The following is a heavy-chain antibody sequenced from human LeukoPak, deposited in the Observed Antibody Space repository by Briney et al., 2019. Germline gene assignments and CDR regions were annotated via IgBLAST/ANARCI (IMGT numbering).Heavy chain of an antibody. J-gene: IGHJ3*02. CDR2: IYYSGNT. Sequence: KASETLSLTCAVSGGSISSYYWSWIRQPPGKGLEWIAYIYYSGNTNYNPSFKGRVTISVDTSKNQFSLKLSSLAAADTAIYYCARQLPATAAFDIWGQGTMVTVSS. D-gene: IGHD1-14*01. V-gene: IGHV4-59*08. CDR1: GGSISSYY. CDR3: ARQLPATAAFDI.